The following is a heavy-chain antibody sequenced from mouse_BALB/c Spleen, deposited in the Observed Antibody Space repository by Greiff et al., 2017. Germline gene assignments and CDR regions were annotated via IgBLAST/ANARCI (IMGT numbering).Heavy chain of an antibody. D-gene: IGHD2-5*01. V-gene: IGHV1-7*01. CDR3: ARGGSNYVY. CDR1: GYTFTSYW. CDR2: INPSTGYN. Sequence: VQLQQSGAELVRPGASVKLSCKASGYTFTSYWMHWVKQRPGKGLEWIGYINPSTGYNEYNQKFKDKATLTADKSSSTAYMQLSSLTSEDAAVYYCARGGSNYVYWGQGTTLTVSS. J-gene: IGHJ2*01.